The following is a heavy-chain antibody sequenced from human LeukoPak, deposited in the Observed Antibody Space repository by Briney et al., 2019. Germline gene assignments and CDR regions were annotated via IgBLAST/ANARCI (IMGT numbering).Heavy chain of an antibody. CDR1: GFTFSSYN. V-gene: IGHV3-21*01. J-gene: IGHJ4*02. Sequence: GGSLRLSCAASGFTFSSYNMNWVRQAPGKGLEWVSSISSSSSYIYYADSVKGRFTISRDNAKNSLYLQMNSLRAEDTAVYYCARERDFWSGLDYWGQGTLVTVSS. CDR3: ARERDFWSGLDY. D-gene: IGHD3-3*01. CDR2: ISSSSSYI.